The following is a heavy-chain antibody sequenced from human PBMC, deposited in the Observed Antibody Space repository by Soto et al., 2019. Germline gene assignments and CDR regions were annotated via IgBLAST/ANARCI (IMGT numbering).Heavy chain of an antibody. CDR2: IYYSGST. D-gene: IGHD6-13*01. Sequence: SETLSLTCTVSGGSISSSSYYWSWIRQPPGKGLEWIGYIYYSGSTYYNPSLKSRVTISVDTSKNQFSLKLSSVTAADTAVYYCARASVDSSSWLSVYWGQGTLVTVSS. V-gene: IGHV4-30-4*01. CDR3: ARASVDSSSWLSVY. J-gene: IGHJ4*02. CDR1: GGSISSSSYY.